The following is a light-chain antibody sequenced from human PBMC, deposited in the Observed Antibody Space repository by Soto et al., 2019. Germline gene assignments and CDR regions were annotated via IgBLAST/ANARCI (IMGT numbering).Light chain of an antibody. CDR2: DAS. J-gene: IGKJ1*01. CDR3: QQRSNWPPWT. Sequence: IVLTQSPATLSLSPGERATLSCRASQSVSSYLAWYQQKPGQAPRLLIYDASNRATGIPARFSGSGSGTDFPLTIRSLEPEDFAVYYCQQRSNWPPWTFGQGTKVESK. CDR1: QSVSSY. V-gene: IGKV3-11*01.